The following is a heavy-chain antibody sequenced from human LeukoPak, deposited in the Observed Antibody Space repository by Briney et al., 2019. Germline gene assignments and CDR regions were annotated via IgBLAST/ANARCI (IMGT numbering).Heavy chain of an antibody. J-gene: IGHJ3*02. CDR3: ASSWNYGGGFDI. V-gene: IGHV3-11*04. Sequence: GGSLRLFCAASGFTFSDYYMSWMRQAPGKGLEWVSYISSSGSIINYADSVKGRLTISRDNAKKSLYLQMNSLRAEDTAVYYCASSWNYGGGFDIWGRGTMVTVSS. CDR1: GFTFSDYY. CDR2: ISSSGSII. D-gene: IGHD1-7*01.